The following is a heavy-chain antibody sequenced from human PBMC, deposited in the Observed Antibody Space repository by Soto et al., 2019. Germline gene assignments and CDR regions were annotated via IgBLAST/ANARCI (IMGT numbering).Heavy chain of an antibody. CDR3: TTDQNWHQADYFDY. CDR2: IKSKAVGGTT. Sequence: GGSLRLSCAGSGFPFSNAWINWIRQAPGKGLEWVGRIKSKAVGGTTDFAAPVRGRFTISRDDSKNTLYLQMNSLKTEDTAVYYCTTDQNWHQADYFDYWGQGTLVTVSS. V-gene: IGHV3-15*07. J-gene: IGHJ4*02. CDR1: GFPFSNAW. D-gene: IGHD1-1*01.